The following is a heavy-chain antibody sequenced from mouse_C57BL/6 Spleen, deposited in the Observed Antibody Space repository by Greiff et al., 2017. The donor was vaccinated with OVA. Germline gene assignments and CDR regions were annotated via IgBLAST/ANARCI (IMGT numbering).Heavy chain of an antibody. J-gene: IGHJ2*01. CDR2: ISDGGSYT. CDR3: ARGTGTPYYFDY. CDR1: GFTFSSYA. V-gene: IGHV5-4*01. D-gene: IGHD4-1*01. Sequence: EVHLVESGGGLVKPGGSLKLSCAASGFTFSSYAMSWVRQTPEKRLEWVATISDGGSYTYYPDNVKGRFTISRDNAKNNLYLQMSHLKSEDTAMYYCARGTGTPYYFDYWGQGTTLTVSS.